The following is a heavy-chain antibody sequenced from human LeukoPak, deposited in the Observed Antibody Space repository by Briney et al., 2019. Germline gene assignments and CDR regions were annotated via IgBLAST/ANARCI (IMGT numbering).Heavy chain of an antibody. CDR3: AKVGYDILTGYYGLDY. Sequence: PGGPLRLSCAASGFTFSSYGMHWVRQAPGKGLEWVAFIRYDGSNKYYADSVKGRFTISRDNSKNTLYPQMNSLRAEDTAVYYCAKVGYDILTGYYGLDYWGQGTLVTVSS. CDR1: GFTFSSYG. J-gene: IGHJ4*02. V-gene: IGHV3-30*02. CDR2: IRYDGSNK. D-gene: IGHD3-9*01.